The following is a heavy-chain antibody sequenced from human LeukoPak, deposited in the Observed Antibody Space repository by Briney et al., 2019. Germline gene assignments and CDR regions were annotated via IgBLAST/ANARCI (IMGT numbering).Heavy chain of an antibody. D-gene: IGHD3-22*01. J-gene: IGHJ5*02. V-gene: IGHV4-39*07. Sequence: SETLSLTCTVSGGSISSSSYYWGWIRQPPGKGLEWIGSIYYSGSTYYNPSLKSRVTISVDTSKNQFSLKLSSVTAADTAVYYCARDMKGPYDSSGYYYTWGQGTLVTVSS. CDR1: GGSISSSSYY. CDR3: ARDMKGPYDSSGYYYT. CDR2: IYYSGST.